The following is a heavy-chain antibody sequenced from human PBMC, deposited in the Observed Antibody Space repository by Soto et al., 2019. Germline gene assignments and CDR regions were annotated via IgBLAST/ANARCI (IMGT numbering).Heavy chain of an antibody. CDR3: AREGYGGYCSGGTCYGDAFDI. V-gene: IGHV5-51*01. D-gene: IGHD2-15*01. CDR1: GYSFTSYW. CDR2: IYPGDSDT. Sequence: GESLKISCQGSGYSFTSYWIGWVRQMPGKGLEWMGIIYPGDSDTRYSPSFQGQVTISADKSFSTAYLQWSSLKATDTAVYYWAREGYGGYCSGGTCYGDAFDIWGQGTMVTVSS. J-gene: IGHJ3*02.